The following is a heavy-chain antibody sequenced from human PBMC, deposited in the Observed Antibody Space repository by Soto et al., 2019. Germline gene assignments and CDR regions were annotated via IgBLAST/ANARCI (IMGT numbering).Heavy chain of an antibody. CDR3: ARDGGVTGMTTILDS. V-gene: IGHV1-69*14. CDR2: IIPIYGTG. CDR1: GDTFRSNG. D-gene: IGHD4-4*01. J-gene: IGHJ5*01. Sequence: QVQLVQSGTEVTKPGSSVQVSCKVSGDTFRSNGISWVRHVPGQGLDWMGGIIPIYGTGNYALKFLGRGTITAYKSTSKAHMELRGLRPEDTGGYYCARDGGVTGMTTILDSWGQGTVVTVSP.